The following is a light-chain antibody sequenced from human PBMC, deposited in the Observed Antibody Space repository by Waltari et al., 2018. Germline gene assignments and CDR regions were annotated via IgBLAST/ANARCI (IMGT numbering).Light chain of an antibody. J-gene: IGLJ2*01. Sequence: QSALTQPASVSGSPGQSIPISCTGTTSDVGSYNLVSWYRQHPGEAPKLIIYEVRKRPSGVSDRFSGSKSGNTASLTISGLQAEDEADYYCCSYGGASIRVFGGGTKLTVL. CDR1: TSDVGSYNL. V-gene: IGLV2-23*02. CDR3: CSYGGASIRV. CDR2: EVR.